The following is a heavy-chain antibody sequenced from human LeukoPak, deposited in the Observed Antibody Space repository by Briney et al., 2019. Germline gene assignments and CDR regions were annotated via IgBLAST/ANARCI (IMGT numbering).Heavy chain of an antibody. CDR3: ARDPTLSDSSGYAPDFDI. D-gene: IGHD3-22*01. CDR1: GYTFTGYY. J-gene: IGHJ3*02. CDR2: INAGSGNT. V-gene: IGHV1-3*03. Sequence: ASVKVSCKASGYTFTGYYMHWVRQAPGQRLEWMGWINAGSGNTKYSQEFQGRVTITRDTSASTAYMELSSLRSEDMAVYYCARDPTLSDSSGYAPDFDIWGQGTMVTVSS.